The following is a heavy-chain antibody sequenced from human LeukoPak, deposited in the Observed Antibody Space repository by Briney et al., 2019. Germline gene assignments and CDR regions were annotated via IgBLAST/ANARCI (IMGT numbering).Heavy chain of an antibody. Sequence: AGGSLRLSCSASGFTFTNAWMSWVRQAPGKGLEWVANIKQDGSEKYYVDSVKGRFTISRDNAKNSLSLQMNSLRAEDSAVYYCATLGYCSSVSCSRAWFDYWGQGTLVTVSS. D-gene: IGHD2-2*01. CDR3: ATLGYCSSVSCSRAWFDY. J-gene: IGHJ5*01. V-gene: IGHV3-7*01. CDR1: GFTFTNAW. CDR2: IKQDGSEK.